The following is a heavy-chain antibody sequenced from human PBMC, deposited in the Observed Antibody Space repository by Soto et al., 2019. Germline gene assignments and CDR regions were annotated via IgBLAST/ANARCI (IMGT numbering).Heavy chain of an antibody. J-gene: IGHJ6*02. V-gene: IGHV3-7*01. CDR3: AREDSSSSYWGYYYYGMDV. CDR2: IKQDGSEK. D-gene: IGHD6-6*01. Sequence: LRLSCAASGFTFSSYWMSWVRQAPGKGLEWVADIKQDGSEKYYVDSVKGRFTISRDNAKNSLYLQMSSLRAEDTAVYYCAREDSSSSYWGYYYYGMDVWGQGTTVTVSS. CDR1: GFTFSSYW.